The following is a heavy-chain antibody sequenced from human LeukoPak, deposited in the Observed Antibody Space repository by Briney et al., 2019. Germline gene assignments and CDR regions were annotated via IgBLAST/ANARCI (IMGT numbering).Heavy chain of an antibody. V-gene: IGHV3-53*01. J-gene: IGHJ4*02. D-gene: IGHD5-12*01. CDR2: IYSGGAT. CDR1: GFTVSTNY. CDR3: ARDGIVATIMY. Sequence: GGSLRLSCAASGFTVSTNYMSWVRQAPGKGLEWVSVIYSGGATFYADSVKGRFTISRDNSRNTLYLQMNSLRAEDTAVYYCARDGIVATIMYWGQGTLVTVSS.